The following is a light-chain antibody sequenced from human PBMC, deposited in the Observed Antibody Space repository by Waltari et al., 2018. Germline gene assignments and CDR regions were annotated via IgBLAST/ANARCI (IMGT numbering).Light chain of an antibody. CDR3: QQHGTLPAT. V-gene: IGKV3-20*01. CDR2: RAS. Sequence: EIVLTQSPGPASLSPGERVPLPCRASQTVGSSSLAWYQQKPGQAPRLVIYRASRRATGIPDRFSGSGSGTDFSLTISRLEPEDFAVYYCQQHGTLPATFGQGTKVEIK. J-gene: IGKJ1*01. CDR1: QTVGSSS.